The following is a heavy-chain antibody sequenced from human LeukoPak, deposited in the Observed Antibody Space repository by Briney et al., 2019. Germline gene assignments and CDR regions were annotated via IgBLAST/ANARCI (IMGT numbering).Heavy chain of an antibody. J-gene: IGHJ4*02. V-gene: IGHV3-48*03. CDR3: SPIDY. Sequence: GGSLRLSCAASGFTFDDFAMHWVRQAPGKGLEWVSYMTGSGSTIYYADSVKGRFTISRDRAKNSLYLQMNSLRAEDTAVYYCSPIDYWGQGTLVTVSS. CDR2: MTGSGSTI. CDR1: GFTFDDFA.